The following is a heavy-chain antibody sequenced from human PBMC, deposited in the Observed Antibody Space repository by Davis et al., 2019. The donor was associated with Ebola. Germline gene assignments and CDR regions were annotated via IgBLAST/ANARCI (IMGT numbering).Heavy chain of an antibody. V-gene: IGHV6-1*01. CDR3: ARMVGGTVDY. D-gene: IGHD1-26*01. CDR2: TYYRSKWYN. CDR1: GDSVSSKSAA. J-gene: IGHJ4*02. Sequence: PSETLSLTCAISGDSVSSKSAAWNWIRQSPSRGLEWLGRTYYRSKWYNNYAVSVKSRITINPDTSKNQFSLHLNSVILEDTAVYYCARMVGGTVDYWGQGTLVTVSS.